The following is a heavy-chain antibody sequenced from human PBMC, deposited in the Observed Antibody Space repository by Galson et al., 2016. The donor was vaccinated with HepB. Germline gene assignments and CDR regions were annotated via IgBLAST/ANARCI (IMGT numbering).Heavy chain of an antibody. V-gene: IGHV2-5*02. D-gene: IGHD6-19*01. CDR3: AYRVVGYVSGWDQGYFDN. J-gene: IGHJ4*02. Sequence: PALVKPTQTLTLTCTFSGFSLTTSGVGVGWIRQPPGKALEWLVLIYWDDDKRYSPSLRSRLTIRKDTSKNQVVLTMTNMDPADTATYYCAYRVVGYVSGWDQGYFDNWGPGTLVTVSS. CDR1: GFSLTTSGVG. CDR2: IYWDDDK.